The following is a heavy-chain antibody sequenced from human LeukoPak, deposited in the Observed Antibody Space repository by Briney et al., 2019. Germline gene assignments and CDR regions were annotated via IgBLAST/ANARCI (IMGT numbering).Heavy chain of an antibody. J-gene: IGHJ3*01. Sequence: PGGSLRLSCAASGFTFSNYAMPWVRQAPGKGLEWVSTISGSGDSTYYSDSVKGRFTISRDNSKDTLYLQINSLRAEDTAVYYCAKSRAGIYDALHVWGQGTMVTVTS. V-gene: IGHV3-23*01. CDR1: GFTFSNYA. CDR2: ISGSGDST. CDR3: AKSRAGIYDALHV.